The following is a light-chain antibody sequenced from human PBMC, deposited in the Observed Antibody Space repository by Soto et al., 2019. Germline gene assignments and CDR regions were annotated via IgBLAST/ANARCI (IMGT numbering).Light chain of an antibody. CDR2: GAS. V-gene: IGKV3-15*01. Sequence: IVLTQSPGTLSLSPGETATLSCRASQSVTSNYLTWYQQKPGQAPRLLIYGASTRATGIPARFSGSGSGTEFTLTISSLQSEDFAVYYCQQYNNWPLTFGGGTKVEIK. CDR1: QSVTSN. CDR3: QQYNNWPLT. J-gene: IGKJ4*01.